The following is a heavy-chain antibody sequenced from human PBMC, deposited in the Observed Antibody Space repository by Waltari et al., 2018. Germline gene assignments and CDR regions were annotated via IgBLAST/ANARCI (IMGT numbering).Heavy chain of an antibody. CDR3: TRTRYCSTTNCQVDWFDP. D-gene: IGHD2-2*01. J-gene: IGHJ5*02. CDR1: GFTFSSYW. CDR2: INGDGGST. V-gene: IGHV3-74*01. Sequence: EVQLVESGGGLVQPGGSLRLSCAASGFTFSSYWMHWVHQAPGKGLVWVSRINGDGGSTSYADSVKGRFTISRNNANNTLYLQMNSLRAEDTAVYYCTRTRYCSTTNCQVDWFDPWGQGTLVTVSS.